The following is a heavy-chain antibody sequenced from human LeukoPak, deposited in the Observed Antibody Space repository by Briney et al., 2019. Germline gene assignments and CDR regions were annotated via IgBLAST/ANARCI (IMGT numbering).Heavy chain of an antibody. J-gene: IGHJ4*02. CDR3: ARIDFWSGYFDY. V-gene: IGHV4-38-2*01. D-gene: IGHD3-3*01. CDR1: GYSISSGYY. Sequence: SETLSLTCAVSGYSISSGYYWGWIRQPPGKGLEWIGSIYHSGSTYHNPSLKSRVTISVDTSKNQFSLKLGSVTAADTAVYYCARIDFWSGYFDYWGQGTLVTVSS. CDR2: IYHSGST.